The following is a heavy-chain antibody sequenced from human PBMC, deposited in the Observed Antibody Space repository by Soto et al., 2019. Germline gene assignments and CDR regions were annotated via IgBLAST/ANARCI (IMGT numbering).Heavy chain of an antibody. V-gene: IGHV1-8*01. CDR3: AIGPPDWGFDL. CDR2: MSPKTGNT. J-gene: IGHJ4*02. CDR1: GYTFTSYD. Sequence: QVQLVQSGAEVKKPGASVKVSCKASGYTFTSYDINWVRQATGQGLEWIGWMSPKTGNTGYAQNFQGRVTMTRNPSISTAYMELSSLTSEDTAVYYCAIGPPDWGFDLCGQGTLVPVSS. D-gene: IGHD7-27*01.